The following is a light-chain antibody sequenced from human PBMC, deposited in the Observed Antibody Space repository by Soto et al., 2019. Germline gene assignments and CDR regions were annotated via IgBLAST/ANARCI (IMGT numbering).Light chain of an antibody. J-gene: IGKJ1*01. CDR3: LQYHNLWA. CDR1: QNIYSN. Sequence: IVMTQSPATLSVCPGERATLSCRASQNIYSNVAWYQQRPGQAPRLLIYRASTRATGIPARFSGSGSGTEFTLTISSLQSEDFTVYSCLQYHNLWAFGQGTKVEIK. CDR2: RAS. V-gene: IGKV3-15*01.